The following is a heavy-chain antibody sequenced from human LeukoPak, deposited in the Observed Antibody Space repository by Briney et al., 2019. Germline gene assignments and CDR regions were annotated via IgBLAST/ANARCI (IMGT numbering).Heavy chain of an antibody. CDR3: AIQTYYYDSSGYYRDY. V-gene: IGHV4-38-2*02. CDR2: IYHSGST. J-gene: IGHJ4*02. CDR1: GYSISSGYY. Sequence: PSETLSLTCTVSGYSISSGYYWGWIRQPPGKGLEWIGSIYHSGSTYYNPSLKSRVTISVDTSKNQFSLKLSSVTAADTAVYYCAIQTYYYDSSGYYRDYWGQGTLVTVSS. D-gene: IGHD3-22*01.